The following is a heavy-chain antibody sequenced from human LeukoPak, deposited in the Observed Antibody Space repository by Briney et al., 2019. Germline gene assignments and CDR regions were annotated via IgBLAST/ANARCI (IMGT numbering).Heavy chain of an antibody. CDR2: ISGSGGST. V-gene: IGHV3-23*01. Sequence: SGGSLRLSCTASGFTFSTSAMHWVRQAPGKGLEWVSAISGSGGSTYYADSVKGRFTISRDNSKNTLYLQMNSLRAEDTAVYYCAKASAMIVVVSKHFDYWGQGTLVTVSS. J-gene: IGHJ4*02. CDR3: AKASAMIVVVSKHFDY. D-gene: IGHD3-22*01. CDR1: GFTFSTSA.